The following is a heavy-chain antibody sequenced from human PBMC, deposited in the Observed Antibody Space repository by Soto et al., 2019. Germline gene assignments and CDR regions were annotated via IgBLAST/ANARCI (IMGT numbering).Heavy chain of an antibody. V-gene: IGHV1-18*04. CDR3: ARDFYPLAYYFDY. CDR2: ISLYNGNT. CDR1: DFSFTSHG. Sequence: QIQLVQSGPEVKKPGASMKVSCKAYDFSFTSHGISWVRQAPGQGLEWMGWISLYNGNTKYARKFQGRVTMTTDTSTSTAYMALRSLRSNDTAVYYCARDFYPLAYYFDYWGQGTLVTVSS. J-gene: IGHJ4*02.